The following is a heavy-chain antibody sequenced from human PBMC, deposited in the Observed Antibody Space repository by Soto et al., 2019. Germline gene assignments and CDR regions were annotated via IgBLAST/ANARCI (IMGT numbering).Heavy chain of an antibody. CDR3: ANRNDYGSGSYFPFDH. CDR1: GFTFSSYG. CDR2: ISGSGGST. Sequence: LRLSCAASGFTFSSYGMSWVRQAPGKGLEWVSSISGSGGSTYYADSVKGRFTISRDNSKNTLYLQMSSLRAEDTAVYYCANRNDYGSGSYFPFDHWGQGTLVTVSS. J-gene: IGHJ4*02. V-gene: IGHV3-23*01. D-gene: IGHD3-10*01.